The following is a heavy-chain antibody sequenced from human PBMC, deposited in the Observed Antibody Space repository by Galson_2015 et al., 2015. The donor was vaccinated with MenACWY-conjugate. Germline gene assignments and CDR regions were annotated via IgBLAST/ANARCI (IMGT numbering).Heavy chain of an antibody. V-gene: IGHV1-46*02. CDR3: ARGRPSYFYGTDV. Sequence: SVKVSCKASGYTFNTYYMHWVRQAPGQGLEWVGIINPYGGSTTYAQKFQGRVTMTRDTSTSTVYMELSSLRSEDTAVYYCARGRPSYFYGTDVSGHATTGTVSS. D-gene: IGHD6-6*01. CDR2: INPYGGST. CDR1: GYTFNTYY. J-gene: IGHJ6*02.